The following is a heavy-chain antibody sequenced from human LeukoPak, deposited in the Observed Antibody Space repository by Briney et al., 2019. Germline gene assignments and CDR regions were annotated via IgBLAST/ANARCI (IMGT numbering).Heavy chain of an antibody. CDR1: VYTFTRYY. D-gene: IGHD5-24*01. J-gene: IGHJ4*02. Sequence: GASVKVSCMASVYTFTRYYMHWVRQAPGQGPAWVGIINPSCGRTSYAQKFQGRVTMTSDTSTSTVYMELNSQRSEDTAVYYCAREGRDGYKFNIDYWGQGTLVTVSS. V-gene: IGHV1-46*01. CDR3: AREGRDGYKFNIDY. CDR2: INPSCGRT.